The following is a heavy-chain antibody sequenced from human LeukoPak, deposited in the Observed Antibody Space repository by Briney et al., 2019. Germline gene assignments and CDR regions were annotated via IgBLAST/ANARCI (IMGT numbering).Heavy chain of an antibody. CDR1: GLTFRSYG. J-gene: IGHJ4*02. CDR3: ASYSSSSLFDY. V-gene: IGHV3-33*01. D-gene: IGHD6-6*01. CDR2: IWYDGSNN. Sequence: GGSLRLSCAASGLTFRSYGMHWVRPAPGKGLEWVAVIWYDGSNNYYADSVKGRFTISRDNSKNTLYLQMNSLRAEATAVYYCASYSSSSLFDYWGQGTLVTVSS.